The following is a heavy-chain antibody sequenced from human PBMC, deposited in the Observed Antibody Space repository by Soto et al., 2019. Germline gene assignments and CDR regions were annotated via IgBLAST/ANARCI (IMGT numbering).Heavy chain of an antibody. Sequence: ASVKVSCKASGYTFTNYGITWVRQAPGQGLEWMGRISTHNGNTNYAQKLQGRATVTTDTSTTTAYLELRSLRSDDTAVYYCAREATVCIGGSCYSRHWYALCGQGTLVTVSS. CDR3: AREATVCIGGSCYSRHWYAL. CDR2: ISTHNGNT. V-gene: IGHV1-18*01. CDR1: GYTFTNYG. J-gene: IGHJ5*02. D-gene: IGHD2-15*01.